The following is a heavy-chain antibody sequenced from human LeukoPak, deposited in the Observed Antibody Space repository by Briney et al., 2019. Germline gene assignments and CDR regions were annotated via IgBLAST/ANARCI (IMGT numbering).Heavy chain of an antibody. D-gene: IGHD3-16*02. CDR1: GFTFSSYA. V-gene: IGHV3-23*01. CDR3: AKDGVRVTFLSPWDYIWGSYRLGYFDY. J-gene: IGHJ4*02. CDR2: ISGSGGST. Sequence: GGSLRLSCAASGFTFSSYAMSWVRQAPGKGLEWVSAISGSGGSTYYADSVKGRFTISRDNSKNTLYLQMNSLRAEDTAVYYCAKDGVRVTFLSPWDYIWGSYRLGYFDYWGQGTLVTVSS.